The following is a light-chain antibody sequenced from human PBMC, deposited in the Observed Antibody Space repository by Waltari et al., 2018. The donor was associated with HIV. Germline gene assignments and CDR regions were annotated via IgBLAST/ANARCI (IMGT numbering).Light chain of an antibody. V-gene: IGLV2-8*01. CDR3: SSYGDSLRVL. CDR2: EVT. Sequence: PPSASGSLGQSVTISCTGSSSDIGAYDFVSWFQQHPHSAPRLLLYEVTRRPSTVSNRFSGSRSGNSAFLTVAGLQAGDEAAYFCSSYGDSLRVLFGGGTKLTVL. CDR1: SSDIGAYDF. J-gene: IGLJ2*01.